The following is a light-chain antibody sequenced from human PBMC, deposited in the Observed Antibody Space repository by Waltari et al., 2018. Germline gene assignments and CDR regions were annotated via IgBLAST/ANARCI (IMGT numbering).Light chain of an antibody. CDR1: QSITKKY. Sequence: VLTQSPGTLSLSPGGRATLSCRASQSITKKYFAWYQQKPGQAPRLLIYGASSRAAGVPDRFSGSGSGTDFTLTISRLEPEDFAVYYCQQYGSSVMYTFGQGTKLEIK. CDR3: QQYGSSVMYT. V-gene: IGKV3-20*01. J-gene: IGKJ2*01. CDR2: GAS.